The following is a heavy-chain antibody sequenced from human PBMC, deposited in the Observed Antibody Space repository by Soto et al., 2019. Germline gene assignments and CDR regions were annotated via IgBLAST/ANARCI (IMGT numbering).Heavy chain of an antibody. CDR1: GYTFISYA. J-gene: IGHJ4*02. CDR3: ARELQGLYYFDY. Sequence: ASVKVSCKASGYTFISYAIHWVRQAPGQRLEWMGWINAGNGNTKYSQKFQGRVTITRDTPASTAYMELTSLRSEDTAVYYCARELQGLYYFDYWGQGTLVTVSS. CDR2: INAGNGNT. V-gene: IGHV1-3*01. D-gene: IGHD2-15*01.